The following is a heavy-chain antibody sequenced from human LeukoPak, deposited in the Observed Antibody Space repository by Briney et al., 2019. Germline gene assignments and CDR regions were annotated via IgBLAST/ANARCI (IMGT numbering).Heavy chain of an antibody. V-gene: IGHV1-3*01. CDR2: INAGNGNT. CDR3: AGTSTNSYYYYYYMDV. CDR1: GYTFTSYA. D-gene: IGHD2-2*01. Sequence: GASVKVSCKASGYTFTSYAMHWVRQAPGQRLEWMGWINAGNGNTKYSQKFQGRVTITRDTSASTAYMELSSLRSEDTAVYYCAGTSTNSYYYYYYMDVWGKGTTVTVSS. J-gene: IGHJ6*03.